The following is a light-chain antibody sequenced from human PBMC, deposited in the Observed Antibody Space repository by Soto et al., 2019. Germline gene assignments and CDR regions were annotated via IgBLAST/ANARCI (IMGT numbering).Light chain of an antibody. CDR2: GAS. Sequence: EIVLTQSPGTLSLSPGERATLSCRASQSVAKNLLGWYQKKPGQPTRLLIYGASSKASGIPDRFSGSGAGADFSLTISRIEHEDVAVFYCHQYDSSPHTFGGGTKVEI. J-gene: IGKJ4*01. CDR1: QSVAKNL. V-gene: IGKV3-20*01. CDR3: HQYDSSPHT.